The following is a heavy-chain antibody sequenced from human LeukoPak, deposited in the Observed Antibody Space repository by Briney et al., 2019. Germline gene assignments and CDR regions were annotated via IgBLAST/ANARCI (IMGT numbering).Heavy chain of an antibody. CDR3: ARGGAGIAFYYYYMDV. CDR2: IYTSGST. D-gene: IGHD6-13*01. Sequence: SETLSLTCTVSGGSTSSGSYYWSWIRQPAGKGLEWIGRIYTSGSTNYNPSLKSRVTISVDTSKNQFSLKLSSVTAADTAEYYCARGGAGIAFYYYYMDVWGKGTTVTVSS. CDR1: GGSTSSGSYY. V-gene: IGHV4-61*02. J-gene: IGHJ6*03.